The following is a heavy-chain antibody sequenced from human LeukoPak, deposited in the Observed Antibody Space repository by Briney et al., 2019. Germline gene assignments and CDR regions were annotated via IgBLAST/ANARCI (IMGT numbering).Heavy chain of an antibody. Sequence: SETLSLTCTVSGGSISSYYWSWIRQPPGKGLEWIGEINHSGSTNYNPSLKSRVTISVDTSKNQFSLKLSSVTAADTAVYYCARDFTCSGGSCYLDYWGQGTLVTVSS. D-gene: IGHD2-15*01. V-gene: IGHV4-34*01. CDR3: ARDFTCSGGSCYLDY. CDR2: INHSGST. CDR1: GGSISSYY. J-gene: IGHJ4*02.